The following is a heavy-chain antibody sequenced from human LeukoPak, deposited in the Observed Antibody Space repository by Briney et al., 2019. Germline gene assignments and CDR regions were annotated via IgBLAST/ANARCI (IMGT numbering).Heavy chain of an antibody. V-gene: IGHV4-39*01. CDR2: VYYIGIT. J-gene: IGHJ5*02. CDR1: GDSSSSSSHY. CDR3: ARHLYSSGLTWFDP. D-gene: IGHD6-19*01. Sequence: SETLSLTCTVSGDSSSSSSHYWVWIRQPPGKGLEWIGSVYYIGITYYNPSLKSRVTISVDTSKNQFSLNLSSVTAADTAVYYCARHLYSSGLTWFDPWGQGTLVTVSS.